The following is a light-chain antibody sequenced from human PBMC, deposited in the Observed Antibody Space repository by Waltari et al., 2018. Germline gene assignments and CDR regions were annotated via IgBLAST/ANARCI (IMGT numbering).Light chain of an antibody. V-gene: IGKV3-20*01. CDR2: GAI. CDR3: QQYGSSPSIT. CDR1: QSVSSSH. J-gene: IGKJ5*01. Sequence: IVLTQSPGTLSLSPGERVTLSCRASQSVSSSHLAWYQQKPGQAPRLLISGAIKRATGIPDRFSGSGSGTDFTLTISRLEPEDFAVYYCQQYGSSPSITFGQGTRLEIK.